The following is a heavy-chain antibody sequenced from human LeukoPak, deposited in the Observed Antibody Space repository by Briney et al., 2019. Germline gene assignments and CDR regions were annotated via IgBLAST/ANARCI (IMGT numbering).Heavy chain of an antibody. CDR3: AMTIGLSGRSRFDS. CDR1: VASVTSGGYY. D-gene: IGHD3-16*01. V-gene: IGHV4-39*01. CDR2: IYQSGST. Sequence: SETLSLTCSVSVASVTSGGYYCAWIRQPPGERPEYIGSIYQSGSTYYNPSLKSRFTTSLETSKNQFSLRVTPVTAAATAVYYCAMTIGLSGRSRFDSWGQGILVTVSS. J-gene: IGHJ4*02.